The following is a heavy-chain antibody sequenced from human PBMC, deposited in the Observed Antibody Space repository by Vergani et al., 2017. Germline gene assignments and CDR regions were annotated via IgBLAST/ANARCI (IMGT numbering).Heavy chain of an antibody. CDR2: IIPIFGTA. Sequence: QVQLVQSGAEVKKPGSSVKVSCKASGGTFSSYAISWVRQAPGQGLEWMGGIIPIFGTANYAQKFQGRVTITADESTSTAYMALSSLRSEDTAVYYCARTIFGVVIIPYYYYMDVWGKGTTVTVSS. CDR1: GGTFSSYA. D-gene: IGHD3-3*01. V-gene: IGHV1-69*12. CDR3: ARTIFGVVIIPYYYYMDV. J-gene: IGHJ6*03.